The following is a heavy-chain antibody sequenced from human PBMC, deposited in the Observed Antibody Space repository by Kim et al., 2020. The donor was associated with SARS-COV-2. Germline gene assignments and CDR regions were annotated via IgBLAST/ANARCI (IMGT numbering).Heavy chain of an antibody. D-gene: IGHD3-10*01. CDR3: ARELLGGVYGHQSYYIVY. J-gene: IGHJ4*02. V-gene: IGHV3-30*07. Sequence: KGRFTISRDNSKNTLYLQMNSLRAEDTAVYYCARELLGGVYGHQSYYIVYCGQGTLVTVSS.